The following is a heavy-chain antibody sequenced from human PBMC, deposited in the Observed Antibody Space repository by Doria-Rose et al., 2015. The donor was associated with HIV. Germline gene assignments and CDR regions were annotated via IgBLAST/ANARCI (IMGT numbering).Heavy chain of an antibody. CDR3: ARIKSSRWYHKYYFDF. V-gene: IGHV2-26*01. Sequence: QITLKESGPVLVKPTETLTLTCTVSGVSLSSPGMGVSWIRQPPGKALEWLANIFSDDARSYKTSLKSRLTISRGTSKSQVVITMTDVDPVDTATYYCARIKSSRWYHKYYFDFWGQGTLVIVSA. D-gene: IGHD6-13*01. CDR2: IFSDDAR. CDR1: GVSLSSPGMG. J-gene: IGHJ4*02.